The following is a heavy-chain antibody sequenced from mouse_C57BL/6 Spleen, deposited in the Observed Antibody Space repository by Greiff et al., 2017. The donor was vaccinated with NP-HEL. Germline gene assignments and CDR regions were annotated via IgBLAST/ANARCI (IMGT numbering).Heavy chain of an antibody. Sequence: EVQLQQSGTVLARPGASVKMSCKTSGYTFTSYWMHWVKQRPGQGLEWIGAIYPGNSDTSYNQKFKGKAKLTAVTSASTAYMELSRLTNEYSAVYYCTRGDYGNYGGAMDYWGQGTSVTVSS. CDR3: TRGDYGNYGGAMDY. D-gene: IGHD2-1*01. J-gene: IGHJ4*01. CDR2: IYPGNSDT. CDR1: GYTFTSYW. V-gene: IGHV1-5*01.